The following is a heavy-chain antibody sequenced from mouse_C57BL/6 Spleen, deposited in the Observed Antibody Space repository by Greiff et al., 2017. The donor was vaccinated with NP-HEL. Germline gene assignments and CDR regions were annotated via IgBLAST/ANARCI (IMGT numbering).Heavy chain of an antibody. CDR2: IYPSDSET. CDR3: ARRVTTVDYFDY. V-gene: IGHV1-61*01. D-gene: IGHD2-2*01. Sequence: QVQLQQPGAELVRPGSSVKLSCKASGYTFTSYWMDWVKQRPGQGLEWIVNIYPSDSETHYNQKFKDKATLTVDKSSSTAYMQLSSLTSEDSAVYYCARRVTTVDYFDYWGQGTTLTVSS. J-gene: IGHJ2*01. CDR1: GYTFTSYW.